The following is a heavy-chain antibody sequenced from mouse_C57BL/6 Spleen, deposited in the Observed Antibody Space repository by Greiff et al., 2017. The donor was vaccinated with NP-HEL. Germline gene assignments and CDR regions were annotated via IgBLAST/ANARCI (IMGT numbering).Heavy chain of an antibody. CDR2: ISSGGDYI. J-gene: IGHJ2*01. CDR1: GFTFSSYA. V-gene: IGHV5-9-1*02. CDR3: TRGYYGSSYVGVY. D-gene: IGHD1-1*01. Sequence: EVQRVESGEGLVKPGGSLKLSCAASGFTFSSYAMSWVRQTPEKRLEWVAYISSGGDYIYYADTVKGRFTISRDNARNTLYLQMSSLKSEDTAMYYCTRGYYGSSYVGVYWGQGTTLTVSS.